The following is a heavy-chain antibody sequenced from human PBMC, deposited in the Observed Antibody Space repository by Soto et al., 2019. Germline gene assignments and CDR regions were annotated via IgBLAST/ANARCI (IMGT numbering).Heavy chain of an antibody. J-gene: IGHJ4*02. V-gene: IGHV3-33*01. CDR1: GFTFSSYG. D-gene: IGHD2-15*01. CDR2: IWYDGSNK. Sequence: QVQLVESGGGVVQPGRSLRLSCAASGFTFSSYGMHWVRQAPGKGLEWVAVIWYDGSNKYYADSVKGRFTISRDNSKNTLYLQMNSLRSEDTAVYYCARERYCSGGSCYSDGYWGQGTLVTVSS. CDR3: ARERYCSGGSCYSDGY.